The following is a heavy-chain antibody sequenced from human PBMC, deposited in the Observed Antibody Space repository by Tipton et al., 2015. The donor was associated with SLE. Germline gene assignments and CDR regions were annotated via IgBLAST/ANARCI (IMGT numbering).Heavy chain of an antibody. CDR3: ARRTTRSSGYFGAFDI. CDR1: DYSITRGYH. V-gene: IGHV4-38-2*01. Sequence: TLSLTCAVSDYSITRGYHWGWVRQPPGKGLEWIGSFYHSGNTYYNPSLKSRVTISVDTPKNQFSLKLSSVTAAETAVYYCARRTTRSSGYFGAFDIWGQGTMVTVSS. CDR2: FYHSGNT. D-gene: IGHD3-22*01. J-gene: IGHJ3*02.